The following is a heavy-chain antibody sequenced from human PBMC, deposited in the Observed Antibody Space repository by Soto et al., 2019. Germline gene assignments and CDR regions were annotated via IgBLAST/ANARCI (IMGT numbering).Heavy chain of an antibody. J-gene: IGHJ6*03. CDR1: GYTFTSYD. CDR3: ARGLYTMVRGEVYYYMDV. V-gene: IGHV1-8*01. CDR2: MNPNSGNT. D-gene: IGHD3-10*01. Sequence: QVQLVQSGAEVKKPGASVKVSCKASGYTFTSYDINWVRQATGQGLEWMGWMNPNSGNTGYAQKFQGGVTMTRNTSISTAYMELSSLRSEDTAVYYCARGLYTMVRGEVYYYMDVWGKGTTVTVSS.